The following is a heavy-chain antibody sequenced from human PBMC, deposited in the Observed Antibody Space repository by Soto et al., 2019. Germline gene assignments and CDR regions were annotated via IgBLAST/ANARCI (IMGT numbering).Heavy chain of an antibody. J-gene: IGHJ4*02. Sequence: PGGSLRLSCAASGFTFSSYAMHWVRQAPGKGLEWVAVISYDGSNKYYADSVKGRFTISRDNSKNTLYLQMNSLRAEDTAVYYCARGAPGKYDLPRIVGATFDYFDYWGQGTLVTVSS. V-gene: IGHV3-30-3*01. CDR1: GFTFSSYA. CDR2: ISYDGSNK. D-gene: IGHD1-26*01. CDR3: ARGAPGKYDLPRIVGATFDYFDY.